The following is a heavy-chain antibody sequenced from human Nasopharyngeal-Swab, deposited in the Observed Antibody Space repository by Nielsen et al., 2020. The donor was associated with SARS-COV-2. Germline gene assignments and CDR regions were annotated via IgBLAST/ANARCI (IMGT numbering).Heavy chain of an antibody. J-gene: IGHJ6*02. CDR3: AREEITIFGVVIIRGDGDYYYGMDV. D-gene: IGHD3-3*01. CDR2: INPNSGGT. CDR1: GYTFTGYH. Sequence: ASVKVSCKASGYTFTGYHMHWVRQAPGQGLEWMGWINPNSGGTNYAQKFQGRVTMTRDTSISTAYMELSRLRSDDTAVYYCAREEITIFGVVIIRGDGDYYYGMDVWGQGTTVTVSS. V-gene: IGHV1-2*02.